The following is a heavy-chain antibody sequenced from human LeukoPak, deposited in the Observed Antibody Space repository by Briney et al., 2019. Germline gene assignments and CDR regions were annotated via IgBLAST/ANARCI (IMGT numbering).Heavy chain of an antibody. J-gene: IGHJ4*02. Sequence: GGSLRLSCAASGFTFSSHWMNWVRRAPGKGLEWVANIKQDGSEIYYVDSVKGRFTISRDNAKNSLYLQMNSLRVEDTAVYYCARDKVVGATHFDYWGQGTLVTVSS. CDR3: ARDKVVGATHFDY. CDR1: GFTFSSHW. D-gene: IGHD1-26*01. CDR2: IKQDGSEI. V-gene: IGHV3-7*01.